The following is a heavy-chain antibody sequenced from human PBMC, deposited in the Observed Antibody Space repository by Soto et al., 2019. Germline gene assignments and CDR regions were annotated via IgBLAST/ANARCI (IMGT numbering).Heavy chain of an antibody. CDR2: LNPNSGVT. CDR1: GDRFTDYY. CDR3: ARESGGATATLDYYYFYMHV. Sequence: QVQLVQSGAEVKEPGASVTVSCRASGDRFTDYYMHWVRQAPGKGLEWMGWLNPNSGVTKYAQKFQGCVTMTRDTSIRTVYMQLSRLGFDDTAIYYCARESGGATATLDYYYFYMHVWGTGTTVTVSS. V-gene: IGHV1-2*04. D-gene: IGHD5-12*01. J-gene: IGHJ6*03.